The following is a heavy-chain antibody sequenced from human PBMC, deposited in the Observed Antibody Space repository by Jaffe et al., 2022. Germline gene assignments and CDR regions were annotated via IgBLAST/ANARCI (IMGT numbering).Heavy chain of an antibody. CDR2: ISYDGSNK. CDR1: GFTFSSYG. J-gene: IGHJ6*03. V-gene: IGHV3-30*18. CDR3: AKDIAVAGTYYYYYMDV. Sequence: QVQLVESGGGVVQPGRSLRLSCAASGFTFSSYGMHWVRQAPGKGLEWVAVISYDGSNKYYADSVKGRFTISRDNSKNTLYLQMNSLRAEDTAVYYCAKDIAVAGTYYYYYMDVWGKGTTVTVSS. D-gene: IGHD6-19*01.